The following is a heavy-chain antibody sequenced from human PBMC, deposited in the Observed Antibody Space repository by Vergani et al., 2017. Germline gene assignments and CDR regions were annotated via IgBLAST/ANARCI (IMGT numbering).Heavy chain of an antibody. CDR2: IYYSGST. D-gene: IGHD2-2*02. J-gene: IGHJ4*02. V-gene: IGHV4-59*01. Sequence: QVQLQESGPGLVKPSETLSLTCTVSGGSISSYYWSWIRQPPGKGLEWIGYIYYSGSTNYNPSLKSRVTISVDMSKNQFSLKLSSVTAADTAVYYCARAIVVVPAAILYFDYWGQGTLVTVSS. CDR1: GGSISSYY. CDR3: ARAIVVVPAAILYFDY.